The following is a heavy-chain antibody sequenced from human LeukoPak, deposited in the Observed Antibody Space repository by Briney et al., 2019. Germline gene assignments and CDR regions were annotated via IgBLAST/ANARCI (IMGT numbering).Heavy chain of an antibody. CDR2: IWYDGSNK. CDR3: ARDIGGPDYYYYYGMDV. J-gene: IGHJ6*02. V-gene: IGHV3-33*01. CDR1: GFTFSSYG. Sequence: GGSLRLSCAASGFTFSSYGMHWVRQAPGKGLEWVAVIWYDGSNKYYADSVKGRFTISRDNSKNTLYLQMNSLRAEDTAVYYCARDIGGPDYYYYYGMDVWGQGTTVTVSS. D-gene: IGHD3-10*01.